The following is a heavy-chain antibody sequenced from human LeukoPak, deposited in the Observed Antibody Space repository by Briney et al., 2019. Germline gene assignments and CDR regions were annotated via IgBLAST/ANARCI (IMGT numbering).Heavy chain of an antibody. V-gene: IGHV1-2*02. D-gene: IGHD3-22*01. J-gene: IGHJ4*02. CDR2: INPNSGGT. CDR3: AGGSYYDNSPLDS. Sequence: ASVKVSCKTSLYTFIGYYIHWVRQAPGQGVEWMGWINPNSGGTNYAQMFQGRVTMTRDTSISTTYMELSRLRSDDTAVYYCAGGSYYDNSPLDSWGQGTLVTVSS. CDR1: LYTFIGYY.